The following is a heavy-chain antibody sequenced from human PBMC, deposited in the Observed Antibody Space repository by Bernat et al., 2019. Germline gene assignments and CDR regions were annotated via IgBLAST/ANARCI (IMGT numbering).Heavy chain of an antibody. J-gene: IGHJ4*02. CDR2: IYSGGST. CDR3: AKDRCSSTSCYGTMGYFDY. V-gene: IGHV3-53*01. D-gene: IGHD2-2*01. Sequence: EVQLVESGGGLIQPGGSLRLSCAASGFTVSSNYMSWVRQAPGKGLEWVSVIYSGGSTYYADSVKGRFTISRDNSKNTLYHQMNSLNAEDTAVYYCAKDRCSSTSCYGTMGYFDYWGQGTLVTVSS. CDR1: GFTVSSNY.